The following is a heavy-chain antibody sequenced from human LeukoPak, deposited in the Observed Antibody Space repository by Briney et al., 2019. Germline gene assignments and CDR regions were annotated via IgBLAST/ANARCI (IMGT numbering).Heavy chain of an antibody. V-gene: IGHV4-59*01. CDR1: GGSISSYY. D-gene: IGHD3-3*01. Sequence: PSETLSLTCTVSGGSISSYYWSWIRQPPGKGLEWIGYIYYSGSTNYNPSLKSRVTISVDTSKNQYSLKLSSVTAADMAVYYCARANFWSGYTYYYYMDVWGKGTTVTLSS. J-gene: IGHJ6*03. CDR3: ARANFWSGYTYYYYMDV. CDR2: IYYSGST.